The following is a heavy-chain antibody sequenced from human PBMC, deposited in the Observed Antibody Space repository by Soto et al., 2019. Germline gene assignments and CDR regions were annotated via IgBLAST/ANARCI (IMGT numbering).Heavy chain of an antibody. CDR3: AIGRPGRGGCSSTTCYELDY. CDR1: GFTFSSYS. Sequence: EVQLVESGGGLVQPGGSLRLSCAASGFTFSSYSMNWVRQAPGKGLECVSDISSGGSTVYYADSVKGRFTISRDNAKNSKYLQMESLSVEDTAVYYCAIGRPGRGGCSSTTCYELDYWGQGTLVTVSS. CDR2: ISSGGSTV. J-gene: IGHJ4*02. D-gene: IGHD2-2*01. V-gene: IGHV3-48*01.